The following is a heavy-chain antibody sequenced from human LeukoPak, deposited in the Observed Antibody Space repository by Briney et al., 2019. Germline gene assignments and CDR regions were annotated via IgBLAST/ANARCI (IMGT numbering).Heavy chain of an antibody. CDR2: ISSSGSTI. CDR3: ARESITMVRGVPATAFDY. D-gene: IGHD3-10*01. V-gene: IGHV3-11*04. Sequence: PGGSLRLSCAASGFTFSDYYMSWIRQAPGKGLEWVSYISSSGSTIYYADSVKGRLTISRDTAKNSLYLQMNSLRAEDTAVYYCARESITMVRGVPATAFDYWGQGTLVTVSS. J-gene: IGHJ4*02. CDR1: GFTFSDYY.